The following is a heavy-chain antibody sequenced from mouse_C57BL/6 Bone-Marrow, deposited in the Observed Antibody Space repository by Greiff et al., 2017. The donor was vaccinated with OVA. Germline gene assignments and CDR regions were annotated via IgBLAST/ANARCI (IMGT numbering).Heavy chain of an antibody. Sequence: VQLKESGPGLVAPSQSLSITCTVSGFSLTSYGVHWVRQPPGKGLEWLVVIWSDGSTTYNSALKSRLSISKDNSKSQVFLKMNSLQTDDTAMYYCARHPPSYYYGSSPYAMDYWGQGTSVTVSS. CDR3: ARHPPSYYYGSSPYAMDY. CDR1: GFSLTSYG. CDR2: IWSDGST. D-gene: IGHD1-1*01. V-gene: IGHV2-6-1*01. J-gene: IGHJ4*01.